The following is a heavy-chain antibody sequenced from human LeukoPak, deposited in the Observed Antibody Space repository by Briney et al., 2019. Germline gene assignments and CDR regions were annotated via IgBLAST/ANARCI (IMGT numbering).Heavy chain of an antibody. D-gene: IGHD3-22*01. V-gene: IGHV3-11*04. CDR3: ARDLYYYDSSGYY. CDR1: GFTFSAYY. CDR2: ISSSGSTI. Sequence: GGSLRLSCAASGFTFSAYYMSWIRQAPGKGLEWVSYISSSGSTIYYADSVKGRFTISRDNAKNSLYLQMNSLRAEDTAVYYCARDLYYYDSSGYYWGQGTLVTVSS. J-gene: IGHJ4*02.